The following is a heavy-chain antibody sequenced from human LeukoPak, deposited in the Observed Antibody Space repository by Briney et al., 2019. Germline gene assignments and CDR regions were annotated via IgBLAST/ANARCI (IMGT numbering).Heavy chain of an antibody. CDR2: IYYSGST. Sequence: SETLSLTCTVSGDSISSSSSYWGWIRQPPGEGLEWIGSIYYSGSTYYNPSLKSRVTISVDTSKNQFSLKLSSVTAADTAVYYCARHYYGSGSYYYWGQGTLVTVSS. CDR1: GDSISSSSSY. CDR3: ARHYYGSGSYYY. V-gene: IGHV4-39*01. J-gene: IGHJ4*02. D-gene: IGHD3-10*01.